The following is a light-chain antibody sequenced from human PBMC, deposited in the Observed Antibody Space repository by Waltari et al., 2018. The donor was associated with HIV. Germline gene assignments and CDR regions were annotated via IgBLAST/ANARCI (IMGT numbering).Light chain of an antibody. CDR3: SSYTRRGTVV. CDR1: SSDIAYYDY. J-gene: IGLJ2*01. CDR2: EVT. Sequence: QSALTQPASVSGSPGQSIVLPCTGSSSDIAYYDYVSWVQQYPGHAPKALIYEVTSRPSGTSSRFSGSKSATTAFLAISKLQTDDEADYFCSSYTRRGTVVFGGGTRLTVL. V-gene: IGLV2-14*03.